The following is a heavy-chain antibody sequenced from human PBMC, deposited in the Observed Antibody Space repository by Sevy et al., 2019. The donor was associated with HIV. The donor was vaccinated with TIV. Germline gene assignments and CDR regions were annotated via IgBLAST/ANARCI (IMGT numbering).Heavy chain of an antibody. CDR1: GYTFTSYG. J-gene: IGHJ6*02. V-gene: IGHV1-18*01. D-gene: IGHD3-9*01. Sequence: ASVKVSCKASGYTFTSYGISWVRQAPGQGLEWMGWISAYNGNTNNAQKLQGRVTMPKDTSTRKAYMEVRRLRSDDTAVYYLAIDVLRYFYWLLYRNYYGMDVWGQGTTVTVSS. CDR3: AIDVLRYFYWLLYRNYYGMDV. CDR2: ISAYNGNT.